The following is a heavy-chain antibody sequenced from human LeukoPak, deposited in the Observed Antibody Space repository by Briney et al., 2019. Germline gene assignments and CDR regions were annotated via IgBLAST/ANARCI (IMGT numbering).Heavy chain of an antibody. V-gene: IGHV3-7*01. Sequence: GGSLRLSCAASGFTFSSYWMSWVRQAPGKGLEWVANIKQDGSEKYYVDSVKGRFTISRDNAKNSLYLQMNSLRAEDTAVYYCARDYRTAVAGISDYWGQGTLVTVSS. CDR1: GFTFSSYW. CDR3: ARDYRTAVAGISDY. D-gene: IGHD6-19*01. CDR2: IKQDGSEK. J-gene: IGHJ4*02.